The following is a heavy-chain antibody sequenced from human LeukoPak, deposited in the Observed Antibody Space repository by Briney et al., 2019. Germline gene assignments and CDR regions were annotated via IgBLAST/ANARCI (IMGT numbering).Heavy chain of an antibody. CDR3: ATTVTGLGNFDH. V-gene: IGHV3-21*01. Sequence: NAGGSLRLPCAASGFTFSSYSMNWVRQAPGKGLEWVSSISSSSSYIYYADSVKGRFTISRDNAKNSLYLQMSSLRAEDTAVYYCATTVTGLGNFDHWGQGTLVTVSS. CDR1: GFTFSSYS. CDR2: ISSSSSYI. D-gene: IGHD4-17*01. J-gene: IGHJ4*02.